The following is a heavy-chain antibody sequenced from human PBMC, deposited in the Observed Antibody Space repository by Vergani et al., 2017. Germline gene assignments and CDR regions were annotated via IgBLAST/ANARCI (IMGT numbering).Heavy chain of an antibody. V-gene: IGHV1-69*02. CDR2: IIPILGIA. Sequence: VQLVQSGAEVKKPGSSVKVSCKASGGTFSSYTISWVRQAPGQGLEGMGRIIPILGIANYEQKFQGRVTITADKSPSTAYMELSSLRSEDTAVYYCASLKATTSQNFDYWGQGTLVTVSS. D-gene: IGHD5-12*01. J-gene: IGHJ4*02. CDR3: ASLKATTSQNFDY. CDR1: GGTFSSYT.